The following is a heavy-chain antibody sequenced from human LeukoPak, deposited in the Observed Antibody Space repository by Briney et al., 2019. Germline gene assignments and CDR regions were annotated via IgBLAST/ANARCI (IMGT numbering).Heavy chain of an antibody. CDR3: ARTPFGVVISHFDY. J-gene: IGHJ4*02. D-gene: IGHD3-3*01. CDR2: IYYSGST. V-gene: IGHV4-59*08. Sequence: SETLSLTCTVSGGSLSSYYWSWIRQPPGKGPEWIGYIYYSGSTNYNPSLKSRVTISVDTSKNQFSLKLSSVTAADTAVYYCARTPFGVVISHFDYWGQGTLVTVSS. CDR1: GGSLSSYY.